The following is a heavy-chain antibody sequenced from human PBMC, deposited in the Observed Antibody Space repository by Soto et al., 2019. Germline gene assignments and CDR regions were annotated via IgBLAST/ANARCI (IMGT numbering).Heavy chain of an antibody. Sequence: PSETLSLTCAVSSGSISSSNWWSWVRQPPGKGLEWIGEIYHSGSTNYNPSLKSRVTISVDKSKNQFSLKLSSVTAADTAVYYCALYGDYGYFDYWGQGTLVTVS. V-gene: IGHV4-4*02. CDR1: SGSISSSNW. CDR3: ALYGDYGYFDY. D-gene: IGHD4-17*01. CDR2: IYHSGST. J-gene: IGHJ4*02.